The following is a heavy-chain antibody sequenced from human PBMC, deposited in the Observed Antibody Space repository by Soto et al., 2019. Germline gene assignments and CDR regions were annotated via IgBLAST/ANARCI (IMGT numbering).Heavy chain of an antibody. V-gene: IGHV1-18*01. D-gene: IGHD2-2*01. CDR1: GYTFTSYG. Sequence: QVQLVQSGAEVKKPGASVKVSCKASGYTFTSYGISWVRQAPGQGLEWMGWISAYNGNTNYAQKLQGRVTMTTDTSTITAYMELRSLRADDTAVYYCARDPSREYCSSTSCLMFDPWGQGTLVTVSS. J-gene: IGHJ5*02. CDR3: ARDPSREYCSSTSCLMFDP. CDR2: ISAYNGNT.